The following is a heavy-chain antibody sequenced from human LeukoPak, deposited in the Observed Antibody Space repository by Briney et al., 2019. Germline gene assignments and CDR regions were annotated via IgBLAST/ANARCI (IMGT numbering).Heavy chain of an antibody. CDR1: GGSISSSNW. CDR2: IYHSGST. J-gene: IGHJ4*02. Sequence: PSGTLSLTCAVSGGSISSSNWWSWVRQPPGKGLEWIGEIYHSGSTNYNPSLKSRVTISVDTSKNQFSLKLSSVTAADTAVYYCARGGSYYGSGSYYPKRGVHDCWGQGTLVTVSS. V-gene: IGHV4-4*02. CDR3: ARGGSYYGSGSYYPKRGVHDC. D-gene: IGHD3-10*01.